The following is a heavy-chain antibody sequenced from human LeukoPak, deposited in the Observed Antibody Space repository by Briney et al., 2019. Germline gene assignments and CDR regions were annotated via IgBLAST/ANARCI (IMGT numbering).Heavy chain of an antibody. V-gene: IGHV3-48*03. Sequence: GGSLRLSCAASGFSVSSIYMNWVRQAPGKGLEWVSYISSSGSTIYYADSVKGRFTISRDNAKNSLYLQMNSLRAEDTAVYYCASYYGSGSHIDYWGQGTLVTVSS. D-gene: IGHD3-10*01. CDR1: GFSVSSIY. CDR3: ASYYGSGSHIDY. CDR2: ISSSGSTI. J-gene: IGHJ4*02.